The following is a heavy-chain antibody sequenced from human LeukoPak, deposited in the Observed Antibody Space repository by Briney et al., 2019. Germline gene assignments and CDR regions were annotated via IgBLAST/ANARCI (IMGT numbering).Heavy chain of an antibody. V-gene: IGHV3-23*01. D-gene: IGHD6-13*01. CDR3: AKGKPRIAASRFQYFDY. CDR2: ISGSSGST. Sequence: GGSLRLSCAASGFTFSSYAMSWVRQAPGKGLEWVSAISGSSGSTYYADSVKGRFTISRDNSKNTLYLQMNSLRAEDTAVYYCAKGKPRIAASRFQYFDYWGQGNLVTVSS. CDR1: GFTFSSYA. J-gene: IGHJ4*02.